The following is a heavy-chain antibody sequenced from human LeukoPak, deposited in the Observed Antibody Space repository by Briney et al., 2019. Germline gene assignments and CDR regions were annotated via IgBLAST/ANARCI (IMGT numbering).Heavy chain of an antibody. D-gene: IGHD3-10*01. CDR1: GFTLDDYA. V-gene: IGHV3-43*02. Sequence: GGSLRLSCAAAGFTLDDYAMDWGRHAPGKGLEWVCLISGDGGSTYYADSVKVRFTISTANSKNSLYLQMNSLTTEHTALYYCAKDIYYGSGSYPYYFDYWGQGTLVTVSS. CDR2: ISGDGGST. CDR3: AKDIYYGSGSYPYYFDY. J-gene: IGHJ4*02.